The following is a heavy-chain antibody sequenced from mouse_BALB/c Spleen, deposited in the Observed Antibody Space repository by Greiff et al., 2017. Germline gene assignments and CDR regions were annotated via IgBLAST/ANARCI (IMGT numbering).Heavy chain of an antibody. Sequence: EVKVEESGGGLVQPGGSMKLSCVASGFTFSSYWMSWVRQSPEKGLEWVAEIRLKSDNYATHYAESVKGKFTISRDDSKSRLYLQMNSLRAEDTGIYYCTAGGFAYWGQGTLVTVSA. V-gene: IGHV6-3*01. CDR1: GFTFSSYW. J-gene: IGHJ3*01. D-gene: IGHD4-1*01. CDR2: IRLKSDNYAT. CDR3: TAGGFAY.